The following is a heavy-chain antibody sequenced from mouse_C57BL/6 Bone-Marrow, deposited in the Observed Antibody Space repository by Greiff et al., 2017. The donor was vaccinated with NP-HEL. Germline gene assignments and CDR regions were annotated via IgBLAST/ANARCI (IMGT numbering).Heavy chain of an antibody. CDR3: TTITTVVARLYFDV. Sequence: EVQLQQSGAELVRPGASVKLSCTASGFNIKDDYMHWVKQRPEQGLEWIGWIDPENGDTEYASKFQGKATITADTSSNTAYLQLSSLTSEDTAVYYGTTITTVVARLYFDVWGTGTTVTVSS. J-gene: IGHJ1*03. V-gene: IGHV14-4*01. CDR2: IDPENGDT. D-gene: IGHD1-1*01. CDR1: GFNIKDDY.